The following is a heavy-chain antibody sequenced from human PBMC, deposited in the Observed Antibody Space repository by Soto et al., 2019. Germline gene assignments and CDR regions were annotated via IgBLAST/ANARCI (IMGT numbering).Heavy chain of an antibody. Sequence: SQTLSLTCAISWDSVSSNSAAWNWIRQSPSRGLEWLGRTYYRSKWYNDYAVSVKSRITINPDTSKNQFSLQLNSVTPEDTAVYYCAREDGAAGTFYYYGMDVWGQGTTVTVSS. CDR3: AREDGAAGTFYYYGMDV. J-gene: IGHJ6*02. D-gene: IGHD6-13*01. CDR2: TYYRSKWYN. CDR1: WDSVSSNSAA. V-gene: IGHV6-1*01.